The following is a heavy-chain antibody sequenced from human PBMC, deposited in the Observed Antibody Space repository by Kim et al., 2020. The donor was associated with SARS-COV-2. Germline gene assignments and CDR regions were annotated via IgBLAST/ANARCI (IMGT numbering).Heavy chain of an antibody. V-gene: IGHV3-21*01. CDR1: GFTFSSYS. Sequence: GGSLRLSCAASGFTFSSYSMNWVRQAPGKGLEWVSSISSSSSYIYYADSVKGRFTISRDNAKNSLYLQMNSLRAEDTAVYYCARDLGIAATPDYYDSSGYYYVAAGRAFDIGGQGTMGTVSS. CDR3: ARDLGIAATPDYYDSSGYYYVAAGRAFDI. CDR2: ISSSSSYI. J-gene: IGHJ3*02. D-gene: IGHD3-22*01.